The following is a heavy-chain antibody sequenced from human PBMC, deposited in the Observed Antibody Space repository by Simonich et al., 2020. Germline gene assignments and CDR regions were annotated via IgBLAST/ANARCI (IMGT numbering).Heavy chain of an antibody. CDR2: NIANKGNK. Sequence: QVQLVQSGAEVKKPGASVKVSCKASGYTFTSYGISWVRKAPGQGLERMGWNIANKGNKNYAQKLQGQVTMTTNTATSTDYMELRSLRSDDTAVYYCARASRGTWWYYYFDYWGQGTLVTVSS. V-gene: IGHV1-18*01. CDR1: GYTFTSYG. CDR3: ARASRGTWWYYYFDY. D-gene: IGHD2-15*01. J-gene: IGHJ4*02.